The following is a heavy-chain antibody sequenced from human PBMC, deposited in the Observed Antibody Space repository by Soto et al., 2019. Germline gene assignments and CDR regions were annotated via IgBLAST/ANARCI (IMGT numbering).Heavy chain of an antibody. J-gene: IGHJ5*02. V-gene: IGHV1-69*01. Sequence: QVQLVQSGAEVKKPGSSVQVSCKASGGTFSSYAISWVRKAPGQGLEWLGGIIPILGTANYAQKFQGRVTITADESTSTAYMELSSLTSEDTAVYYCAIRKDYDGNSGFDPWGQGTLVTVSS. CDR3: AIRKDYDGNSGFDP. D-gene: IGHD4-17*01. CDR2: IIPILGTA. CDR1: GGTFSSYA.